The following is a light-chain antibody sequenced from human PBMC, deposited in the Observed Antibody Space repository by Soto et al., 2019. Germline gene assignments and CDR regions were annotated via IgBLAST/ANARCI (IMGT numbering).Light chain of an antibody. CDR2: DNN. CDR1: SSNIGNNY. V-gene: IGLV1-51*01. CDR3: GTWDSSLSDVV. Sequence: QAVVTQPPSVSAAPGQTVTISCSGSSSNIGNNYVSWYQQLPGTAPKLLIYDNNKRPSGIPDRFSGSKSGTSATLGITGLQTGDEADYYCGTWDSSLSDVVFGGGTQLTVL. J-gene: IGLJ2*01.